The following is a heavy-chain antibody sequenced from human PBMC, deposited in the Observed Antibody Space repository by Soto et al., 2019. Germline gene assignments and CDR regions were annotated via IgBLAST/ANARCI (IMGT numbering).Heavy chain of an antibody. J-gene: IGHJ4*02. CDR1: GGAFGSYA. Sequence: VKVDCKASGGAFGSYAISWVRQAPGQGLELMRGIIPIFGTANYAQKFQGRVTITADESPSTAYMELSSLRSEDTAVYYCARGGPVDTAMVRIDYWGQGTLVTVSS. CDR3: ARGGPVDTAMVRIDY. D-gene: IGHD5-18*01. CDR2: IIPIFGTA. V-gene: IGHV1-69*01.